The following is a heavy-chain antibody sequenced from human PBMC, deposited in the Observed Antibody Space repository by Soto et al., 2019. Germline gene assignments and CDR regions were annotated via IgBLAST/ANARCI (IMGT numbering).Heavy chain of an antibody. CDR1: GYSFTTND. J-gene: IGHJ5*02. CDR3: ARMATFGSLNWFDP. CDR2: MNPGSGDT. Sequence: ASVKVSCMASGYSFTTNDVTWVRQATGQGLEWLGWMNPGSGDTGYAQKFQGRVTMTRDISIATAYMELSSLRSDDTAIYYCARMATFGSLNWFDPWGQGTLVTVSS. V-gene: IGHV1-8*01. D-gene: IGHD3-16*01.